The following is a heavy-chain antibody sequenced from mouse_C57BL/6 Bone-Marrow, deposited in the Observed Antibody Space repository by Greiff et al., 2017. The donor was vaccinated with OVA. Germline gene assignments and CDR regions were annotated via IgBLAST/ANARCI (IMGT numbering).Heavy chain of an antibody. J-gene: IGHJ2*01. D-gene: IGHD2-3*01. CDR1: GYAFSSSW. V-gene: IGHV1-82*01. CDR2: IYPGDGDT. Sequence: QVQLQQPGPELVKPGASVKISCKASGYAFSSSWMNWVKQRPGKGLEWIGRIYPGDGDTNYNGKFKGKATLTADKSSSTAYMQLSSLTSEDSAVYFCARSVPYDPWGQGTTLTVSS. CDR3: ARSVPYDP.